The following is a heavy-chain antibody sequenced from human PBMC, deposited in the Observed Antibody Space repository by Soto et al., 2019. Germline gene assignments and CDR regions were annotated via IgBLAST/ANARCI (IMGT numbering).Heavy chain of an antibody. CDR3: ARGGGDLWFGELDY. CDR1: GLTFSSYG. Sequence: PGGSLRLSCAASGLTFSSYGMHWVRQAPGKGLEWVAVIWYDGSNKYYADSVKGRFTISRDNSKNTLYLQMNSLRAEDTAVYYCARGGGDLWFGELDYWGPGTLVTISS. V-gene: IGHV3-33*01. J-gene: IGHJ4*02. CDR2: IWYDGSNK. D-gene: IGHD3-10*01.